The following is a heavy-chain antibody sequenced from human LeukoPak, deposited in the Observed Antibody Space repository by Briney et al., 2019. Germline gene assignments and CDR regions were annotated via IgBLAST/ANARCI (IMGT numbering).Heavy chain of an antibody. CDR3: AKDGDINTYYDILTGYRFDP. D-gene: IGHD3-9*01. CDR2: ISGSGGST. J-gene: IGHJ5*02. Sequence: GGSLRLSCAASGFTFSSYGMSWVRQAPGKGLEWVSAISGSGGSTYYADSVKGRFTISRDNSKNTLYLQMNSLRAEDTAVYYCAKDGDINTYYDILTGYRFDPWGQGTLVTVSS. CDR1: GFTFSSYG. V-gene: IGHV3-23*01.